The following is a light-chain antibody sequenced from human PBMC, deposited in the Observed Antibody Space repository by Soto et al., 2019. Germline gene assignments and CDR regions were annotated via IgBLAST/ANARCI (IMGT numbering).Light chain of an antibody. Sequence: QSALTQPRSVSGSPGQSVTISCIGTSSDVGGHNFVSWYQQHPGKAPKLMIYHVAERPSGVPDRFSGSKSGNTASLTISGLQAEDEADYYCCLYAGTFTWVFGGGTKLTVL. V-gene: IGLV2-11*01. CDR3: CLYAGTFTWV. CDR1: SSDVGGHNF. CDR2: HVA. J-gene: IGLJ3*02.